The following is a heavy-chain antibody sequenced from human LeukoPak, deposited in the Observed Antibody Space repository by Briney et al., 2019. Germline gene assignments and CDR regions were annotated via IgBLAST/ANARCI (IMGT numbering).Heavy chain of an antibody. CDR2: ISAYNGNT. J-gene: IGHJ4*02. CDR3: ARVPSFCSSTSCYDFDY. CDR1: GYTFTGYG. D-gene: IGHD2-2*01. Sequence: ASVKVSCKASGYTFTGYGISWVRQAPGQGLEWMGWISAYNGNTNYAQKLQGRVTMTTDTSTSTAYMELRSLRSDDTAVYYCARVPSFCSSTSCYDFDYWGQGTLVTVSS. V-gene: IGHV1-18*04.